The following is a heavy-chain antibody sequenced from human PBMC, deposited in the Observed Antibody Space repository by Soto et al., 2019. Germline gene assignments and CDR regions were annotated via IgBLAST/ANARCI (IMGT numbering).Heavy chain of an antibody. CDR1: GYTFTSYG. CDR2: ISSYNGNT. Sequence: ASVKVSCKASGYTFTSYGITWVRQAPGQGLEWMGWISSYNGNTNYAQKVQGRVTLTTDTSTSTTYMELRSLRSGDTAVYYCARGPRYCSTTTCFSGVTWFDPWGQGTLVTVSS. V-gene: IGHV1-18*04. CDR3: ARGPRYCSTTTCFSGVTWFDP. J-gene: IGHJ5*02. D-gene: IGHD2-2*01.